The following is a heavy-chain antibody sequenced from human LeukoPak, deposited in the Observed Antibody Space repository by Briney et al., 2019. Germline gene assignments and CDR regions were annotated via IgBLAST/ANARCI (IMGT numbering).Heavy chain of an antibody. D-gene: IGHD6-19*01. V-gene: IGHV3-48*01. CDR2: ISSSSYTI. CDR1: GFTFSIYN. J-gene: IGHJ4*02. Sequence: GGSLRLSCAASGFTFSIYNMNWVRQAPGKGLEWVSYISSSSYTIYYADSVKGRFTISRDNAKNSLYLQMNSLRAEDTAVYYCARGLVRTSNGWYFDYWGQGTLVTVSS. CDR3: ARGLVRTSNGWYFDY.